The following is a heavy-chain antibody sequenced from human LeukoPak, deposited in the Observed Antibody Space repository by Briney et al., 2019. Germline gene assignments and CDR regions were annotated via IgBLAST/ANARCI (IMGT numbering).Heavy chain of an antibody. Sequence: SETLCLTCTVSGGSISSINYCWAWIRQRPGMGLVWIVNVYYGGRNYSNSSMRRLITTSVDSSKNQFSLKLTSVTAAETAGYYCVRETYNCSTLDYWGQGTLVTVSS. CDR2: VYYGGRN. CDR3: VRETYNCSTLDY. J-gene: IGHJ4*02. V-gene: IGHV4-39*07. CDR1: GGSISSINYC. D-gene: IGHD2-15*01.